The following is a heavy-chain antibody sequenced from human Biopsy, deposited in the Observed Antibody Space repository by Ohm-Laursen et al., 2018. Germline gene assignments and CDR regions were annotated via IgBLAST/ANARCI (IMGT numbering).Heavy chain of an antibody. J-gene: IGHJ4*02. D-gene: IGHD2-8*01. CDR1: GFTFSSYG. CDR3: AKCMTGGSNYYFHH. V-gene: IGHV3-33*06. Sequence: SLRLSCTATGFTFSSYGMHWVRQAPGKGLERVAAIWYDGSNKNYADSVKGRFTISRDNSKNTLYLQMNSLRGEDTAVYYCAKCMTGGSNYYFHHCGQGTLVTVSS. CDR2: IWYDGSNK.